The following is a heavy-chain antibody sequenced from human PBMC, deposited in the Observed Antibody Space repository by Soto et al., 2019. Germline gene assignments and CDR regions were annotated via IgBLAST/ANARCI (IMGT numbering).Heavy chain of an antibody. CDR3: ARLEHMVFGVVMGNWFDP. Sequence: SETLSLTCTVSGGSISSYYWSWIRQPPGKGLEWIGQIFYTGSTNYNPSLKSRVTISVDRSKNQFSLRLRSVTAADTAVYYCARLEHMVFGVVMGNWFDPWGQGTLVTVSS. V-gene: IGHV4-59*08. J-gene: IGHJ5*02. CDR1: GGSISSYY. D-gene: IGHD3-3*01. CDR2: IFYTGST.